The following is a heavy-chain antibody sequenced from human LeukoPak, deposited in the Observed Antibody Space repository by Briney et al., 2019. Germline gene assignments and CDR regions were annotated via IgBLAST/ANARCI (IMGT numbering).Heavy chain of an antibody. V-gene: IGHV1-18*01. CDR1: GHTFTSYG. CDR2: ISAYNGNT. Sequence: GASVKVSCKASGHTFTSYGISWVRQAPGQGLEWMGWISAYNGNTNYAQKLQGRVTMTTDTSTSTAYMELRSLRSDDTAVYYCARAHRYYYDSSGYYYLYWGQGTLVTVSS. CDR3: ARAHRYYYDSSGYYYLY. D-gene: IGHD3-22*01. J-gene: IGHJ4*02.